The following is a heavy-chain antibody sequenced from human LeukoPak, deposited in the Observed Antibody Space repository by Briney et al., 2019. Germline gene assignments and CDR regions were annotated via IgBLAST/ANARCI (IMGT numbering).Heavy chain of an antibody. J-gene: IGHJ5*02. CDR3: ARGVVVVAATPPNNWFDP. Sequence: SETLSLTCTVSGGSISSYYWSWIRQPAGKGLELIGRIYTSGSTNYNPSLKNRVTMSVDTSKNQFSLKLSSVTAAETAVYYCARGVVVVAATPPNNWFDPWGQGTLVTVSS. CDR2: IYTSGST. V-gene: IGHV4-4*07. CDR1: GGSISSYY. D-gene: IGHD2-15*01.